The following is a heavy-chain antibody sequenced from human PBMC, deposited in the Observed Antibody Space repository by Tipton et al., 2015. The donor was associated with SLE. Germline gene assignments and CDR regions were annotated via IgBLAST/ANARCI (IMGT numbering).Heavy chain of an antibody. CDR2: IFRSGST. D-gene: IGHD3-22*01. Sequence: TLSLTCAVSGGSISSSNWWIWVRQAPGKGLEWIGEIFRSGSTNYNPSLKSRVTMSVDQSKNQFSLNLKSVTAADTAVYYCARGTYHYDGSGYYQGDWFDPWGQGTQVTVSS. V-gene: IGHV4-4*02. J-gene: IGHJ5*02. CDR3: ARGTYHYDGSGYYQGDWFDP. CDR1: GGSISSSNW.